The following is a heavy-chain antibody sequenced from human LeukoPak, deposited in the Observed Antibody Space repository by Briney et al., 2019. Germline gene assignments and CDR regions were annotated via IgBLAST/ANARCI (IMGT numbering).Heavy chain of an antibody. D-gene: IGHD2-2*01. J-gene: IGHJ6*03. Sequence: GGSLRLSCATSGFTFSSYWMSWVRQAPGKGLEWVANIKQDGSEKYYVDSVKGRSTISRDNAKNSLYLQMNSLRVEDTAVYYCARASATSWRSVYMDVWGKGTTVTVSS. CDR3: ARASATSWRSVYMDV. CDR2: IKQDGSEK. V-gene: IGHV3-7*04. CDR1: GFTFSSYW.